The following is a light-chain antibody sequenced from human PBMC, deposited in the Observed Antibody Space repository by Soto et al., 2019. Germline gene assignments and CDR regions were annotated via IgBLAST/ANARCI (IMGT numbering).Light chain of an antibody. CDR2: TAS. CDR3: QKYNSALWT. Sequence: TMSLAAVSASEGDRVPITCRASQGINNYLAWYQQKPGTVPKLLIYTASTLQSGVPSRFSGSGSGTDFTLTISSLQPEDVATYYCQKYNSALWTICQGTKVDIK. J-gene: IGKJ1*01. CDR1: QGINNY. V-gene: IGKV1-27*01.